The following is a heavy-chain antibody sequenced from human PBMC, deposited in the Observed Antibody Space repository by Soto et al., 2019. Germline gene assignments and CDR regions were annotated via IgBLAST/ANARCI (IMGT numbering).Heavy chain of an antibody. J-gene: IGHJ4*02. Sequence: SETLSLTFTVSGGSVSSVSYYWSWIRQPPGKGLEGIGYIYYSGSTNYNPSLKSRVTISVDTSKNQFSLKLSSVTAADTAVYYCANSPTVDYSFDXWGQGTLVTVSX. CDR2: IYYSGST. V-gene: IGHV4-61*01. D-gene: IGHD4-4*01. CDR3: ANSPTVDYSFDX. CDR1: GGSVSSVSYY.